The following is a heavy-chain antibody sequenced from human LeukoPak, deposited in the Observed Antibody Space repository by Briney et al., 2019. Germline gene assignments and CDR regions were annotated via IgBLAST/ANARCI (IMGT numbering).Heavy chain of an antibody. V-gene: IGHV3-48*02. Sequence: GGSLRLSCAASGFAFSTYNMNWVRQAPGKGPEWVSFISTGSNTVYYVDSAKGRFTISRDNAKNSLYLQMNSLRDEDTAVYYCARDLSHQYSGMDLWGLGTSVTVSS. D-gene: IGHD3-10*01. J-gene: IGHJ6*02. CDR2: ISTGSNTV. CDR1: GFAFSTYN. CDR3: ARDLSHQYSGMDL.